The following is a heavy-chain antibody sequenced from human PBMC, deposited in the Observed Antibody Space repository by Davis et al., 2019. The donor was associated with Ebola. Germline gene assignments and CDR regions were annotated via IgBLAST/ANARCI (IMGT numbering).Heavy chain of an antibody. V-gene: IGHV3-21*01. J-gene: IGHJ3*02. CDR3: ARERGPYILGWFEPFDI. D-gene: IGHD3-10*01. CDR2: INTVSNYI. Sequence: PGGSLRLSCAASGFTFSTYSMSWVRQAPGKGLEWVSSINTVSNYIFYADSVKGRFTISRDNAKNSLLLQMDSLTAEETAVYYCARERGPYILGWFEPFDIWGQGTRVTVSS. CDR1: GFTFSTYS.